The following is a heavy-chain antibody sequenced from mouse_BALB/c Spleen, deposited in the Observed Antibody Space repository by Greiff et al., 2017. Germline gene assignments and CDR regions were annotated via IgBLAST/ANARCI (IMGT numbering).Heavy chain of an antibody. CDR1: GFDFSRYW. CDR2: INPDSSTI. Sequence: EVKLMESGGGLVQPGGSLKLSCAASGFDFSRYWMSWVRQAPGKGLEWIGEINPDSSTINYTPSLKDKFIISRDNAKNTLYLQMSKVRSEDTALYYCARSNPWFAYWGQGTLVTVSA. D-gene: IGHD4-1*01. V-gene: IGHV4-1*02. CDR3: ARSNPWFAY. J-gene: IGHJ3*01.